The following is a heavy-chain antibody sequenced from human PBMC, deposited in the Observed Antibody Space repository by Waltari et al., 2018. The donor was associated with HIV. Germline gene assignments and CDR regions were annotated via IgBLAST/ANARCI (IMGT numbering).Heavy chain of an antibody. CDR1: GFTFSNYA. CDR3: ARDPQYCSSTSCSYYFDY. J-gene: IGHJ4*02. Sequence: QVQLVESGGGVVQPGRSLRLSCEASGFTFSNYAMHWVRQAPGKGLWWVSVISYDGSNKYYADSVKGRFTIARDNSKNTLYLQMNSLRAEDTAVYYCARDPQYCSSTSCSYYFDYWGQGTLVTVSS. D-gene: IGHD2-2*01. CDR2: ISYDGSNK. V-gene: IGHV3-30-3*01.